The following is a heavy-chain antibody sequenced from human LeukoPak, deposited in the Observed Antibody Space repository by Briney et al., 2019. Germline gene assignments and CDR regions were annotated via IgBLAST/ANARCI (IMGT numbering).Heavy chain of an antibody. CDR3: ARVGSSGWYVHPTLDY. CDR2: INPSNGDT. D-gene: IGHD6-19*01. Sequence: GASVKVSCKASGYTFTGYYMHWVRQAPGQGIEWMGWINPSNGDTNYAQNFQGRVTVTRDTSIRTAYMELSWLTSDDTAVYYCARVGSSGWYVHPTLDYWGQGTLVTVSS. J-gene: IGHJ4*02. CDR1: GYTFTGYY. V-gene: IGHV1-2*02.